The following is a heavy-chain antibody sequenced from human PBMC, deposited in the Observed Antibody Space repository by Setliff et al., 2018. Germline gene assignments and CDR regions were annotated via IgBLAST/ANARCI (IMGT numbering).Heavy chain of an antibody. CDR1: GGSISNYY. J-gene: IGHJ3*02. D-gene: IGHD3-10*01. Sequence: SETLSLTCTVSGGSISNYYWSWIRQPAGKGLEWIGRIYTSGSTNYNPSLKSRVTMSVDTSKNQFSLKLSSLRAEDTAVYYCVKTHWDTWIRGAFDIWGQGTMVTVSS. CDR3: VKTHWDTWIRGAFDI. CDR2: IYTSGST. V-gene: IGHV4-4*07.